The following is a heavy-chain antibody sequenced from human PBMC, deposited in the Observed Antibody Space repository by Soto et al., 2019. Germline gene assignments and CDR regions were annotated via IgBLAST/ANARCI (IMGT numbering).Heavy chain of an antibody. CDR3: AKRIGSYLENYYYGMDV. V-gene: IGHV3-23*01. CDR2: ISGSGGSK. D-gene: IGHD1-26*01. CDR1: GFIFNTYT. Sequence: GGSLRLSCAASGFIFNTYTLSWVRQAPGKGLEWVSGISGSGGSKYYADSVKGRFTISRDNSKNTLYLQMNSLRAEDTAVYYCAKRIGSYLENYYYGMDVWGQGTTVIVSS. J-gene: IGHJ6*02.